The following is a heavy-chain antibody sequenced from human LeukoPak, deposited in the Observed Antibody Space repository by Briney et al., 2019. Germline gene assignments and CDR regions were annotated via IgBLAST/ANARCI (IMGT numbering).Heavy chain of an antibody. Sequence: PSETLSLTCTVSGGSISSSSYYWGWIRQPPGKELEWIGSIYYSGSTYFNPSLKSRVTISVDTSKNQFSLKLSSVTAADTAVYYCARRTVVGSTGFDYWGQGTLVTVS. V-gene: IGHV4-39*01. D-gene: IGHD1-26*01. J-gene: IGHJ4*02. CDR1: GGSISSSSYY. CDR3: ARRTVVGSTGFDY. CDR2: IYYSGST.